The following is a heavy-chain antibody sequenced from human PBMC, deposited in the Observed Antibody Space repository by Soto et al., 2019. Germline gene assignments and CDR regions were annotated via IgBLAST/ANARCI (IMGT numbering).Heavy chain of an antibody. J-gene: IGHJ4*02. CDR3: AKDTYYDILTGYILYY. V-gene: IGHV3-23*01. D-gene: IGHD3-9*01. CDR1: GFTFSSYA. CDR2: ISGSGGST. Sequence: GGYLRLSCASSGFTFSSYAMSWVRQAPGKGLEWVSAISGSGGSTYYADSVKGRFTIPRDNSKNTLYLQMNSLRAEDTAVYYCAKDTYYDILTGYILYYWVPGSPV.